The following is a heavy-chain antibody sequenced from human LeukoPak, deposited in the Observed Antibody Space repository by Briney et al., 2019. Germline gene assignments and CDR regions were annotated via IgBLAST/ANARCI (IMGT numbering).Heavy chain of an antibody. J-gene: IGHJ4*02. Sequence: PGGSLRLSCVVSGFTFNNYWMSWVRQAPGKGLEWVSAISSSGDITFYADSVKGRFTISRDNSRYTLYLQMNSLRAEDAAMYYCAKDRPNYHESNGHYYRRNGDYWGQGTLVTVSS. D-gene: IGHD3-22*01. CDR3: AKDRPNYHESNGHYYRRNGDY. CDR1: GFTFNNYW. CDR2: ISSSGDIT. V-gene: IGHV3-23*01.